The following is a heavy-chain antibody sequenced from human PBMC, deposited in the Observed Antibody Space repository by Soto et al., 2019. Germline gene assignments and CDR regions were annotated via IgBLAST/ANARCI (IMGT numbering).Heavy chain of an antibody. CDR1: GYTFTSYG. J-gene: IGHJ5*02. V-gene: IGHV1-18*01. CDR3: ARKGGVDHLNDIMITFGGVISDNWFDP. D-gene: IGHD3-16*01. Sequence: ASVKVSCKASGYTFTSYGISWVRQAPGQGLEWMGWISAYNGNTNYAQKLQGRVTMTTDTSTSTAYMELRSLRSDDTAVYYCARKGGVDHLNDIMITFGGVISDNWFDPWGHGTLATVPS. CDR2: ISAYNGNT.